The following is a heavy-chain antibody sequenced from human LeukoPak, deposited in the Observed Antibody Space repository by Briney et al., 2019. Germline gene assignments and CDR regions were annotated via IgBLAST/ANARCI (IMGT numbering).Heavy chain of an antibody. Sequence: PGRSLRLSCAASGFTFSSYGMHWVRQAPGKGLEWVAVISYDGSNKYYADSVKGRFTTSRDNSKNTLYLQMNSLRAEDTAVYYCAKDRGGPEGVGMDVWGQGTTVTVSS. CDR3: AKDRGGPEGVGMDV. CDR2: ISYDGSNK. V-gene: IGHV3-30*18. D-gene: IGHD3-10*01. J-gene: IGHJ6*02. CDR1: GFTFSSYG.